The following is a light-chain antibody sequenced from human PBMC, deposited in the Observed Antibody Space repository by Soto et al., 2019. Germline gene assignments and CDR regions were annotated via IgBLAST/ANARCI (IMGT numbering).Light chain of an antibody. V-gene: IGLV1-47*02. CDR3: ASWDDSLSAWV. CDR1: SSNIGSNY. Sequence: QLVLTQPPSASGTPGQRVTISCSGSSSNIGSNYVYWYQQIPATAPKLLIYNNNQRPSGVPDRFSDSKSGTSASLAISGLRSEDEADYYCASWDDSLSAWVFGGGTKLTVL. CDR2: NNN. J-gene: IGLJ3*02.